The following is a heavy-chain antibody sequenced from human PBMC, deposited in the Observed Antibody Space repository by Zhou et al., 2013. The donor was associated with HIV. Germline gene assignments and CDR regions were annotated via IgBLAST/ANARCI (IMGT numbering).Heavy chain of an antibody. CDR3: ARELGRVYRDGSGYYPLGY. D-gene: IGHD5-12*01. J-gene: IGHJ4*02. Sequence: QVQLVQSGAEVKKPGSSVKVSCKASGGTFSSYAISWVRQAPGQGLEWMGGIIPIFGTANYAQKFQGRVTITADESTSTAYMELSSLRSEDTAMYYCARELGRVYRDGSGYYPLGYWGQGTLVTVSS. CDR1: GGTFSSYA. V-gene: IGHV1-69*12. CDR2: IIPIFGTA.